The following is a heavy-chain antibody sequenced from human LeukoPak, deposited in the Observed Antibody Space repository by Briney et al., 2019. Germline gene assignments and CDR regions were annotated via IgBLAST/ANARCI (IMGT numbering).Heavy chain of an antibody. J-gene: IGHJ4*02. CDR1: GITFSTYE. Sequence: GGSLRPSCAASGITFSTYEMNWVRQTPGRGLEWISYISHTGATIHYAGSVKGRFTISRDNAKNSLYLQMNNLRVEDTAIYYCARDPTSGWYFDYWGQGTLVTVSS. CDR3: ARDPTSGWYFDY. D-gene: IGHD6-19*01. V-gene: IGHV3-48*03. CDR2: ISHTGATI.